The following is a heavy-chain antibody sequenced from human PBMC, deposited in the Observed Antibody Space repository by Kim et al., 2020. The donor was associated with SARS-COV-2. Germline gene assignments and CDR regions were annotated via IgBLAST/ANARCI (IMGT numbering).Heavy chain of an antibody. D-gene: IGHD6-13*01. CDR1: GFTFDDYA. Sequence: GGSLRLSCAASGFTFDDYAMHWVRQAPGKGLEWVSGISWNRGSIGYADSVKGRFTISRDNAKNSLYLQMNSLRAEDTALYYCAKDLGAAAATEYYFDYWGQGTLVTVSS. CDR2: ISWNRGSI. V-gene: IGHV3-9*01. J-gene: IGHJ4*02. CDR3: AKDLGAAAATEYYFDY.